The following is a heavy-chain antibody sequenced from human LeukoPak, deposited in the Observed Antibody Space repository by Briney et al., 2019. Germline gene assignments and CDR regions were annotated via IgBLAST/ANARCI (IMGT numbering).Heavy chain of an antibody. J-gene: IGHJ4*02. CDR1: GGSISSSNW. CDR2: IYYSGST. CDR3: ARGSRNPTYCSGGSCKSGALHPFDY. D-gene: IGHD2-15*01. Sequence: SGTLSITCDVSGGSISSSNWWSWIRQPPEKGLAWIGYIYYSGSTNYNPSLKSRVTISVDTSKNQFSLKLSSVTAADTAVYYCARGSRNPTYCSGGSCKSGALHPFDYWGQGTLVTVSS. V-gene: IGHV4-61*01.